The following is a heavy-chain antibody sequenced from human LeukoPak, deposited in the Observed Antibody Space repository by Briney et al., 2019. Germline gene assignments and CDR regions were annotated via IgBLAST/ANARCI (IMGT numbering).Heavy chain of an antibody. D-gene: IGHD4-17*01. CDR1: AFTFSSIC. J-gene: IGHJ4*02. CDR3: AKGGASVTRYVDY. V-gene: IGHV3-30*18. CDR2: MANRGENT. Sequence: PWVSLRFTCAASAFTFSSICLIRLGQAPGQGLVWGGIMANRGENTFYGEAAKGRFTIYRDNSQNTLYLQMNSLRPEDTAVYYCAKGGASVTRYVDYWGQGTLVTVSS.